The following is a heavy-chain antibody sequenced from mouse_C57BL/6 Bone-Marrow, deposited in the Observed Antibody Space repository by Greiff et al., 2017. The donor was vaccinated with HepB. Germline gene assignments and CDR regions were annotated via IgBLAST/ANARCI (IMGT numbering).Heavy chain of an antibody. Sequence: EVNVVESGGGLVKPGGSLKLSCAASGFTFSSYTMSWVRQTPEKRLEWVATISGGGGNTYYPDSVKGRFTISRDKAKNTLYLQMSSLRSEDTALYYCARREFYDGYFYWGQGTTLTVSS. CDR1: GFTFSSYT. V-gene: IGHV5-9*01. CDR2: ISGGGGNT. CDR3: ARREFYDGYFY. J-gene: IGHJ2*01. D-gene: IGHD2-3*01.